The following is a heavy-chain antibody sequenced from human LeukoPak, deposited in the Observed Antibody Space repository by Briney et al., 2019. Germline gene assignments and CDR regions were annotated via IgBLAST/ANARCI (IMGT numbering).Heavy chain of an antibody. CDR3: ASSNWLRDANFDS. J-gene: IGHJ4*02. V-gene: IGHV4-59*10. CDR1: GGSFSGYY. D-gene: IGHD6-13*01. Sequence: PSETLSLTCAVYGGSFSGYYWNWFRQPAGKGLEYIGRIYNSGSTNYNPSLKSRVTISVDTPKNQFSLKLTSVTASDSAVYYCASSNWLRDANFDSWGQGTLVTVSS. CDR2: IYNSGST.